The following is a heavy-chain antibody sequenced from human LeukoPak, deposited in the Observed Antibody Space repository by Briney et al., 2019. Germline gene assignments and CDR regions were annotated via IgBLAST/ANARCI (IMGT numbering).Heavy chain of an antibody. CDR3: AKDVYYYGSGSPFDY. J-gene: IGHJ4*02. CDR2: ISGSGGST. CDR1: GFTFSSYA. Sequence: SGGSLRLSCAASGFTFSSYAMSWVRQAPGKGLEWVSAISGSGGSTYYADSVKGRFTISRDNSKNTLYLQMNSPRAEDTAVYYCAKDVYYYGSGSPFDYWGQGTLVTVSS. D-gene: IGHD3-10*01. V-gene: IGHV3-23*01.